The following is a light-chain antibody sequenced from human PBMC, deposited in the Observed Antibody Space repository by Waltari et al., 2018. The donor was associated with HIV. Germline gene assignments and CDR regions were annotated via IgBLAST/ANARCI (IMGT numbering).Light chain of an antibody. CDR3: QQDYSTPLT. Sequence: DIVMTQSPDSLAVSLGERATINCKSSQSVLYSSNNKNYLAWCQQKPGQPPELLIYWASTRESGVPDRFRGSGAGTDFTLTISNLQAEDVAIYYCQQDYSTPLTFGGGTKVEIK. CDR2: WAS. CDR1: QSVLYSSNNKNY. J-gene: IGKJ4*01. V-gene: IGKV4-1*01.